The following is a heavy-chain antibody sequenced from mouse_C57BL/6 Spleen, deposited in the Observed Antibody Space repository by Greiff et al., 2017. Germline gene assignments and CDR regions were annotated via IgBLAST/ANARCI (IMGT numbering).Heavy chain of an antibody. CDR1: GFTFRSYA. Sequence: EVKLMESGGGLVKPGGSLKLSCAASGFTFRSYAMSLVRQTPEKRLEWVATISDGGSYTYYPDNVKGRFPISIDNANNNLYLQMIHLKSDDTAMYYCARDDYCSSYGSFFDYWGQGTTLTVSS. CDR2: ISDGGSYT. J-gene: IGHJ2*01. D-gene: IGHD1-1*01. V-gene: IGHV5-4*01. CDR3: ARDDYCSSYGSFFDY.